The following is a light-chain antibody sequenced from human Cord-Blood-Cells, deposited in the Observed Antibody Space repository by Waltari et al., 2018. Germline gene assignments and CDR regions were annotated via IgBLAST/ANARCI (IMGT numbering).Light chain of an antibody. CDR1: QSVLYSSNNKNY. CDR2: WAS. V-gene: IGKV4-1*01. CDR3: QQYYSTPLT. Sequence: DIVMTQSPDSLAVSLGERAPINCKSSQSVLYSSNNKNYLAWYQQKPGQPPKLLIYWASTRESGVPDRFSGSGSGTDFTLTISSLQAEDVAVYYCQQYYSTPLTFGGGIKVEIK. J-gene: IGKJ4*01.